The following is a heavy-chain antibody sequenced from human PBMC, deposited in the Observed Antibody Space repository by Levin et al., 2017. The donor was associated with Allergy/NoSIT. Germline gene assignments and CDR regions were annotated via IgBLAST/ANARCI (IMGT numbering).Heavy chain of an antibody. D-gene: IGHD4-17*01. CDR1: GFTFSSYG. CDR2: IWYDGSNK. J-gene: IGHJ4*02. V-gene: IGHV3-33*01. CDR3: ARDGAGDYDQAGMDY. Sequence: GESLKISCAASGFTFSSYGMHWVRQAPGKGLEGVAVIWYDGSNKYYVDSVKGRFTISRDNSKNTLYLQMNSLRAEDTAGYYCARDGAGDYDQAGMDYWGQGTLVTVSS.